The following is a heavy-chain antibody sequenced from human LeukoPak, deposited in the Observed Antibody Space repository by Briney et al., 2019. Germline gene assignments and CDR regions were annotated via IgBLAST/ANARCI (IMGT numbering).Heavy chain of an antibody. V-gene: IGHV3-30-3*01. CDR3: ARDPFWSGRTYYYYGMDV. CDR1: GFTFSDYA. J-gene: IGHJ6*02. D-gene: IGHD3-3*01. CDR2: ISYDGSNK. Sequence: GRSLRLSCAASGFTFSDYAMHWVRQAPGKGLEWVAVISYDGSNKYYADSVKGRFTISRDNSKNTLYLQMNSLRAEDTAVYYCARDPFWSGRTYYYYGMDVWGQGTTVTVSS.